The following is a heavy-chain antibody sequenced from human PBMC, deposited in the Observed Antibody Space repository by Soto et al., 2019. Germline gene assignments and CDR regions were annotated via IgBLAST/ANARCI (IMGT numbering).Heavy chain of an antibody. CDR1: GGSFRGYY. CDR2: INHSGST. J-gene: IGHJ4*02. D-gene: IGHD2-8*02. V-gene: IGHV4-34*01. Sequence: QVQLQQWGAGLLKPSETLSLTCAVYGGSFRGYYWTWIRQPPGTGREWIGEINHSGSTNYNPSLKSRVTISVDTSKNQFSLKLTSVTAADTAVYYCARDKITGLFDYWGQGTLVTVSS. CDR3: ARDKITGLFDY.